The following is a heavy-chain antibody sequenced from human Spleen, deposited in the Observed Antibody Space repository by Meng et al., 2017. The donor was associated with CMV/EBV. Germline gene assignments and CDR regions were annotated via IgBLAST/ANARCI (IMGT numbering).Heavy chain of an antibody. CDR1: GASVTYYY. CDR3: ARGGPLMDV. CDR2: IYYRGTT. Sequence: SETLSLTCSVSGASVTYYYWSWIRQPPGKGLEWIGYIYYRGTTNYNPSLKSRVSMSVDTSENQFSLKLTSVTAADTAVYYCARGGPLMDVWGQGTTVTVSS. D-gene: IGHD2-15*01. J-gene: IGHJ6*02. V-gene: IGHV4-59*02.